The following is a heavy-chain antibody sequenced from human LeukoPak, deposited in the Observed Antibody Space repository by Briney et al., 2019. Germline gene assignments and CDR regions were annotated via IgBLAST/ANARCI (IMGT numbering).Heavy chain of an antibody. CDR3: VRQMIRFRFDP. CDR2: INPDGSHK. CDR1: GFTFSLYW. J-gene: IGHJ5*02. Sequence: GGSLRLSCEASGFTFSLYWMTWVRQAPGKGPEWVADINPDGSHKYSVDSMKGRFTISRDNAKNTLFLQINSLRAEDTAVYYCVRQMIRFRFDPWGQGTLVTVSS. V-gene: IGHV3-7*01. D-gene: IGHD3-16*01.